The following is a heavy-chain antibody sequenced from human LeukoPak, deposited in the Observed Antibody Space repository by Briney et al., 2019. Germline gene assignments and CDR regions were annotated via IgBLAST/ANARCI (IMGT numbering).Heavy chain of an antibody. D-gene: IGHD3-10*01. J-gene: IGHJ4*02. V-gene: IGHV3-23*01. CDR1: GFTFSSFG. CDR2: ISGSGDTT. Sequence: GGSLRLSCAASGFTFSSFGMTWVRQAPGKGLEWVSTISGSGDTTYYADSVKGRFTISRDNSKNTLYLQMNSLRPDDTAVYYCAKAYGSGSFDYWGQGTLVTVSS. CDR3: AKAYGSGSFDY.